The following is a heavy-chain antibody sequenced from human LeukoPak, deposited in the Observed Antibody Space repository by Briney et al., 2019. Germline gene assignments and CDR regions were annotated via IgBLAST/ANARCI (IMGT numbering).Heavy chain of an antibody. Sequence: NPSETMSLTCTVYGGSISSYYWSWLRQPPGEGLEWIAYISDVGSINYNPSLKSRVTISLDRSKNQFSLKLSSVTAADTAVYYCARDRPDADSSGPIPYYYYGMDVWGQGTTVSVSS. CDR2: ISDVGSI. V-gene: IGHV4-59*12. J-gene: IGHJ6*02. D-gene: IGHD3-22*01. CDR1: GGSISSYY. CDR3: ARDRPDADSSGPIPYYYYGMDV.